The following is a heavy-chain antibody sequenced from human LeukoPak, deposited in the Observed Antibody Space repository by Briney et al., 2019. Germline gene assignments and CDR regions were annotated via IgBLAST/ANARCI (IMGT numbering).Heavy chain of an antibody. CDR2: INSDGSST. CDR3: ARDGIYYDSSGYYYQIDY. CDR1: GSTFSSYW. V-gene: IGHV3-74*01. J-gene: IGHJ4*02. D-gene: IGHD3-22*01. Sequence: GGSLRLSCAASGSTFSSYWMHWVRQAPGKGLVWVSRINSDGSSTSYADSVKGRFTISRDNAKNTLYLQMNSLRAEDTAVYYCARDGIYYDSSGYYYQIDYWGQGTLVTVSS.